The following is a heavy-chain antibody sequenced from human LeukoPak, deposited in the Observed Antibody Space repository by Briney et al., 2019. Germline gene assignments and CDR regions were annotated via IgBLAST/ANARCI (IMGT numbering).Heavy chain of an antibody. J-gene: IGHJ4*02. Sequence: SETLSLTCAASGGSFIGSHWNWIRQPPGKGLEWIGEINHSGNTNYNPSLKSRVTISVDTSKNQFSLKLRSVTAADTAVYYCARDPTTVVTLPYYFDDWGQGTLVTVSS. V-gene: IGHV4-34*01. CDR3: ARDPTTVVTLPYYFDD. CDR2: INHSGNT. CDR1: GGSFIGSH. D-gene: IGHD4-23*01.